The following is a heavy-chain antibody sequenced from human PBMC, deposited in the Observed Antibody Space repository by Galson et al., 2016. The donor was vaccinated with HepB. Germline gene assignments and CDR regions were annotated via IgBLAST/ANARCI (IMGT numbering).Heavy chain of an antibody. V-gene: IGHV3-15*01. Sequence: SLRLSCAASGFTFSDAWMTWVRQAPGKGLEWVGHIKSKIDGGTTEYGAPVKGRFTISRDDSNSTLYLRMNSLKTEDTAVYYCAAFQDGAGAYYNVDYWGQGSLVTVSS. CDR1: GFTFSDAW. D-gene: IGHD3-10*01. CDR2: IKSKIDGGTT. CDR3: AAFQDGAGAYYNVDY. J-gene: IGHJ4*02.